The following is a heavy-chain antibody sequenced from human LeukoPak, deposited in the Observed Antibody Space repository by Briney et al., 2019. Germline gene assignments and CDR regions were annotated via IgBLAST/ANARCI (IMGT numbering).Heavy chain of an antibody. V-gene: IGHV1-69*01. J-gene: IGHJ3*02. CDR2: IIPIFGTA. CDR3: ARISVSTMIVVAGAFDI. CDR1: GGTFSSYA. Sequence: GASVKVSCKASGGTFSSYAISWVRQAPGQGLEWMGGIIPIFGTANYAQKFQGRVTITADESTSTAYMELSSLRSEDTAVYYCARISVSTMIVVAGAFDIWGQGTMVTVSS. D-gene: IGHD3-22*01.